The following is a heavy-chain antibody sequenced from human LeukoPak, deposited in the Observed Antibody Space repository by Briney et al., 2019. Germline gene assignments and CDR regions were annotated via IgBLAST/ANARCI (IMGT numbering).Heavy chain of an antibody. V-gene: IGHV4-59*01. CDR1: GGSISSYY. D-gene: IGHD3-22*01. Sequence: SETLSFTCTVSGGSISSYYWSWIRQPPGKGLEWIGHIYSSGSTNYNPSLKSRVTISVDTSKNQFSLKLSSVTAADTAVYYCARNYDSSGYTAFGYWGRGTLVTVSS. CDR2: IYSSGST. J-gene: IGHJ4*02. CDR3: ARNYDSSGYTAFGY.